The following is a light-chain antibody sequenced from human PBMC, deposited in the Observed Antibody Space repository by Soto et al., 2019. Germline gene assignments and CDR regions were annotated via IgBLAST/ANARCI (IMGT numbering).Light chain of an antibody. CDR2: GAS. V-gene: IGKV3-20*01. CDR1: QSVSSSY. J-gene: IGKJ1*01. CDR3: QQYNSYSPT. Sequence: EIVLTQSPGTLSLSPGERATLSCRASQSVSSSYLAWYQQKPGQAPRLLIYGASSRATGIPDRFSGSGSGTDFTLTISRLEPEDVAVYYCQQYNSYSPTFGQVTKVEIK.